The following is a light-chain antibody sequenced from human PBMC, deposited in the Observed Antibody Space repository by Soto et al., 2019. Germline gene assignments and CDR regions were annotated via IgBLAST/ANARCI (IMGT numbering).Light chain of an antibody. V-gene: IGKV1-5*01. CDR3: QEYSSYWT. Sequence: DIQMTQSPSTLSASAGGRVTITCRASQSINSRLAWYQQKPGKAPKLLIYDVSNLESGVPSRFSGSGSGTEFTLIISSLQSDDFATYYCQEYSSYWTFGQGTKVDIK. J-gene: IGKJ1*01. CDR1: QSINSR. CDR2: DVS.